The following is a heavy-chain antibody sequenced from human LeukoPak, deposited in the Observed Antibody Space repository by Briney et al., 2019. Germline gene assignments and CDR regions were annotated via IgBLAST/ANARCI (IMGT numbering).Heavy chain of an antibody. J-gene: IGHJ4*02. D-gene: IGHD3-3*01. Sequence: GESLKISCKGSGYSFTSYWIGWVRQMPGKGLEWMGIIYPGDSDTRYSPSFQGQVTISADKSISTAYLQWSSLKASDTAMYYCARLTSGYYSLGWAIDYWGQGPLVTVSS. CDR2: IYPGDSDT. V-gene: IGHV5-51*01. CDR1: GYSFTSYW. CDR3: ARLTSGYYSLGWAIDY.